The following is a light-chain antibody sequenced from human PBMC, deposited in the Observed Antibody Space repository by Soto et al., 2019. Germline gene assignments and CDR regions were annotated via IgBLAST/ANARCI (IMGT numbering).Light chain of an antibody. CDR2: GNS. Sequence: QSVLTQPPSVSGAPGQRVTISCTGSSSNIGAVYDVHWYQQLPGTAPKLLIYGNSNRPSGVPDRFSGSKSGTSASLAITGLQAEDEADYCCQSYDSSLSGVGFGGGTKLTVL. CDR1: SSNIGAVYD. CDR3: QSYDSSLSGVG. V-gene: IGLV1-40*01. J-gene: IGLJ2*01.